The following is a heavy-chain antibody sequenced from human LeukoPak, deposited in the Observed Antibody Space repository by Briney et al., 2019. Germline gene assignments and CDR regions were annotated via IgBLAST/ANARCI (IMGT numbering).Heavy chain of an antibody. Sequence: GGSLRLSCAASGFTFSSYAMSWVRQAPGKGLEWVSAISGSGGSTHYAGSVKGRFTISRDNSKNTLYLQMNSLRAEDTAVYYCAKDGPYYYGSGSYYNDYFDYWGQGTLVTVSS. V-gene: IGHV3-23*01. D-gene: IGHD3-10*01. CDR1: GFTFSSYA. J-gene: IGHJ4*02. CDR2: ISGSGGST. CDR3: AKDGPYYYGSGSYYNDYFDY.